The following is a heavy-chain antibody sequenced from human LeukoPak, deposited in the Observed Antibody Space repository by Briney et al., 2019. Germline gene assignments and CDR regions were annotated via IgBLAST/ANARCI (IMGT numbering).Heavy chain of an antibody. Sequence: PSETLSLTCTVSGGSISSYYWSWIRQPPGKGLEWIGYIYYSGSTNYNPSLKSRVTISVDTSKNQFSLKLSSVTAADTAVYYCARMVMEQYYYYYYGMDVWGQGTTVTVSS. CDR1: GGSISSYY. CDR2: IYYSGST. J-gene: IGHJ6*02. D-gene: IGHD1/OR15-1a*01. V-gene: IGHV4-59*08. CDR3: ARMVMEQYYYYYYGMDV.